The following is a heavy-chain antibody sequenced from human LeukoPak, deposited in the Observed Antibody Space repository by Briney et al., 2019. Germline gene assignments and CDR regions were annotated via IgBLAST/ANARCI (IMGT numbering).Heavy chain of an antibody. V-gene: IGHV4-39*01. CDR3: ARTLYKEDYFDY. CDR1: GGSISSSSYY. D-gene: IGHD5-24*01. CDR2: IYYSGST. J-gene: IGHJ4*02. Sequence: PSETLSLTCTVSGGSISSSSYYWGWIRQPPGKGLEWIGSIYYSGSTYYNPSLKSRVTISVDTSKNQFSLKLSSVTAADTAVYYCARTLYKEDYFDYWGQGTLVTVSS.